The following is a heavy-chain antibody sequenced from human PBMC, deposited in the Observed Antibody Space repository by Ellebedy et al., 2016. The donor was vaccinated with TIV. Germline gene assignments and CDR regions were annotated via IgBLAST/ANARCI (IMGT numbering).Heavy chain of an antibody. CDR3: SRNLGHYMLSD. J-gene: IGHJ4*02. Sequence: GGSLRLXXAASGFTFTTYSMSWVRQAPGKGLEWVSSITSAGSSIYYSDSLKGRFTISRDNAKNSLYLQMNSLRAEDTAMYYCSRNLGHYMLSDWGQGSLVTVSS. D-gene: IGHD2-8*01. V-gene: IGHV3-21*01. CDR2: ITSAGSSI. CDR1: GFTFTTYS.